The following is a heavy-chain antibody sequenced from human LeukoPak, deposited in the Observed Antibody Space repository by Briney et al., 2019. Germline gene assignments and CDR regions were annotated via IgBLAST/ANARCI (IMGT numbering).Heavy chain of an antibody. D-gene: IGHD6-13*01. CDR3: VKDSYSKGDF. J-gene: IGHJ4*02. CDR1: GFTFSDYY. Sequence: PGGSLRLSCAASGFTFSDYYMTWVRQAPGKGLEWVANIKNDGAVKNYVDSVKGRFTISRDNAKNSLYLQMNSLRAEGTAVYYCVKDSYSKGDFWGQGVLVTVSS. CDR2: IKNDGAVK. V-gene: IGHV3-7*01.